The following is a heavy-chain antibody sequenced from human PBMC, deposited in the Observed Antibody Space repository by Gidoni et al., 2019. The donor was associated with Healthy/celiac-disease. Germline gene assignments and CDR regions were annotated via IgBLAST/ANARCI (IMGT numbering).Heavy chain of an antibody. Sequence: QVQLVESGGGVVQPGRSLRLSCAASGFPFSSYGMHWVRQAPGKGLEWVAVIWYDGSNKYYADSVKGRFTISRDNSKNTLYLQMNSLRAEDTAVYYCARDAKYCSSTSCYGGWFDPWGQGTLVTVSS. CDR2: IWYDGSNK. D-gene: IGHD2-2*01. V-gene: IGHV3-33*01. CDR1: GFPFSSYG. J-gene: IGHJ5*02. CDR3: ARDAKYCSSTSCYGGWFDP.